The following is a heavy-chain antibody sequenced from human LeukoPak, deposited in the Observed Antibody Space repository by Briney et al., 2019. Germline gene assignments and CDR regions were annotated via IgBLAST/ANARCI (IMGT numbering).Heavy chain of an antibody. V-gene: IGHV3-23*01. Sequence: GGSLRLSCAASGFTFSSSAMTWVRQAPGKGLEWVSAISTSGSDTIYTDSVKDRSTISRDNSKNTLYLQINSLRAEDTAVYYCAKGGNYAPLDYWGQGSLVTVSS. J-gene: IGHJ4*02. D-gene: IGHD1-7*01. CDR3: AKGGNYAPLDY. CDR1: GFTFSSSA. CDR2: ISTSGSDT.